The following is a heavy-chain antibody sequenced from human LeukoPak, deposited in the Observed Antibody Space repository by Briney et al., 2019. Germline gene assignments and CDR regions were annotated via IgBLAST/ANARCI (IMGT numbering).Heavy chain of an antibody. CDR1: GFNFQTYT. CDR3: AKPHGLAAAGTWGMDV. Sequence: PGGSLRLSCAASGFNFQTYTLTWVRQAPGKRPEWLSAITASDDTYYADSVRGRFTISRDYSTNTLYLHMSGLRAEDTAVYYCAKPHGLAAAGTWGMDVWGQGTTVTVSS. V-gene: IGHV3-23*01. J-gene: IGHJ6*02. CDR2: ITASDDT. D-gene: IGHD6-13*01.